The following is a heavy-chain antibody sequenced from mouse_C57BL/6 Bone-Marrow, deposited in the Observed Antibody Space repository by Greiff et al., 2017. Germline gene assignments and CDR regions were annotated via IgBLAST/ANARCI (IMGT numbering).Heavy chain of an antibody. CDR3: TTSFYDEDWYFEV. Sequence: EVQLQQSGAELVRPGASVKLSCTASGFNIKDDYMHWVKQRPEQGLEWIGWIDPENGDTEYASKFQGKATITADTSSNTAYLQLSSLTSEGTAVYYCTTSFYDEDWYFEVWGTGTTVTVSS. CDR2: IDPENGDT. D-gene: IGHD2-12*01. V-gene: IGHV14-4*01. CDR1: GFNIKDDY. J-gene: IGHJ1*03.